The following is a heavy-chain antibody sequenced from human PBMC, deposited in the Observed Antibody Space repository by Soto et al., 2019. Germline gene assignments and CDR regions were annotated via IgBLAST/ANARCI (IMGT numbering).Heavy chain of an antibody. CDR2: IYYSGST. J-gene: IGHJ4*02. CDR3: ARGGGLMHLFDY. CDR1: GGSISSSDYY. Sequence: PSETLSLTCTVSGGSISSSDYYWGWIRQPPGKGLEWIGNIYYSGSTYYNPSLKSRVTISVDTSKNQFSLKLSSVTAADTAVYYCARGGGLMHLFDYWGQGTLVTVSS. V-gene: IGHV4-39*07. D-gene: IGHD3-16*01.